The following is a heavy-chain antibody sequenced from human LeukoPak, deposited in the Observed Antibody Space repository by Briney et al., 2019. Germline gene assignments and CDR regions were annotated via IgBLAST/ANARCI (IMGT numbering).Heavy chain of an antibody. J-gene: IGHJ3*02. CDR1: GGSISSGGYY. D-gene: IGHD4-17*01. V-gene: IGHV4-31*03. CDR3: ASYNDYGDQFPGDAFDI. CDR2: IYYSGST. Sequence: SETLSLTCTVSGGSISSGGYYWSWIRQHPGKGLEWIGYIYYSGSTYYNPSLKSRVTISVDTSKNQFSLKLSSVTAADTAVYYCASYNDYGDQFPGDAFDIWGQGTMVTVSS.